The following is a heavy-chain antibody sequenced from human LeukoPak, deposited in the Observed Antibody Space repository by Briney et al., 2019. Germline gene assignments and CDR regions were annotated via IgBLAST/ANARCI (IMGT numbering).Heavy chain of an antibody. CDR3: ARLGNYYGGFDD. V-gene: IGHV5-51*01. CDR2: IYPGDSDT. CDR1: GYSFTNYW. Sequence: GESLKISCKGSGYSFTNYWIGWVRQKPGKGLDLMGIIYPGDSDTRYSPSFQGQVTISVDRSISTACLQWSSLQASDTAMYYCARLGNYYGGFDDWGQGTLVTVSS. D-gene: IGHD3-10*01. J-gene: IGHJ4*02.